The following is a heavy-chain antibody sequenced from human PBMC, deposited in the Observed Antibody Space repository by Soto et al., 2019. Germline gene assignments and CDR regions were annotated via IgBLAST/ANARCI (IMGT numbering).Heavy chain of an antibody. CDR2: IYWDDDK. Sequence: QITLKESGPTLVKPTQTLTLTCTFSGFSLSTSGVGVGWIRQPPGKALEWLALIYWDDDKSYSPSLKIRLTIPKDTSTNQVVLTMTNMDPVDTATYYSAHINSSGWSFDYWGQGTLVTVSS. CDR3: AHINSSGWSFDY. J-gene: IGHJ4*02. CDR1: GFSLSTSGVG. V-gene: IGHV2-5*02. D-gene: IGHD6-19*01.